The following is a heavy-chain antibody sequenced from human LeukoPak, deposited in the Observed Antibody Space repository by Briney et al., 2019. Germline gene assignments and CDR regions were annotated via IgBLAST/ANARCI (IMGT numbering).Heavy chain of an antibody. CDR3: ARDAGPRAWFDP. V-gene: IGHV1-2*02. J-gene: IGHJ5*02. CDR1: GYTFTGYY. D-gene: IGHD5-24*01. CDR2: INPNSGGT. Sequence: GASVKVSCKASGYTFTGYYMHWVRQAPRQGLEWMGWINPNSGGTNYAQKFQGRVTMTRDTSISTAYMEMSRLRSDDTAVYYCARDAGPRAWFDPWGQGTLVTVSS.